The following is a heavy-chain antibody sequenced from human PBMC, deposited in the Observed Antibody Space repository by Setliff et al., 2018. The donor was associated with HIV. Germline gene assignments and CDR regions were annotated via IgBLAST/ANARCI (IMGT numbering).Heavy chain of an antibody. Sequence: GASVKVSCKASGYTFTGYYMHWVRQAPGQGLEWMGWINPNSGGTNYAQNFQGRVTMTRDTSISTAYMELSSLRSDDTAVYYCARSGTHLEESRGSSGWVSAAFDIWGQGTMVTVSS. CDR1: GYTFTGYY. V-gene: IGHV1-2*02. CDR3: ARSGTHLEESRGSSGWVSAAFDI. J-gene: IGHJ3*02. CDR2: INPNSGGT. D-gene: IGHD6-19*01.